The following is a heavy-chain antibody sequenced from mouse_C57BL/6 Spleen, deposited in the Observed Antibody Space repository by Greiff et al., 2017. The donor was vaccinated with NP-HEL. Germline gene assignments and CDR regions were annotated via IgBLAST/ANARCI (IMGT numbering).Heavy chain of an antibody. V-gene: IGHV1-62-2*01. CDR1: GYTFTEYT. CDR2: FYPGSGSI. J-gene: IGHJ4*01. Sequence: LVESGAELVKPGASVKLSCKASGYTFTEYTIHWVKQRSGQGLEWIGWFYPGSGSIKYNEKFKDKATLTADKSSSTVYMELSRLTSEDSAVYFCARHEGHYGSGDAMDYWGQGTSVTVSS. CDR3: ARHEGHYGSGDAMDY. D-gene: IGHD1-1*01.